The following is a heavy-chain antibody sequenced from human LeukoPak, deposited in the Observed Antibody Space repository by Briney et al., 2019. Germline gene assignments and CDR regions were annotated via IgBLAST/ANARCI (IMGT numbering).Heavy chain of an antibody. D-gene: IGHD4-23*01. Sequence: GGSLRLSCAAAGFTFSDYSMNWVRQAPGKGLEWVSAIIKSGSHIYYADSVKGRFTISRDNANNSLYLQMTGLRAEDTAVYYCARGRGGDNSNWFDPWGPGTLVTVSS. J-gene: IGHJ5*02. V-gene: IGHV3-21*01. CDR3: ARGRGGDNSNWFDP. CDR1: GFTFSDYS. CDR2: IIKSGSHI.